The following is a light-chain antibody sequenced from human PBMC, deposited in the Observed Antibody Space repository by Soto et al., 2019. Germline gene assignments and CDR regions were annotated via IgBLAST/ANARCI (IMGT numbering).Light chain of an antibody. CDR3: SSYTSSSTFWV. CDR2: EVT. V-gene: IGLV2-14*01. CDR1: SSDVGVFKY. Sequence: QSALTQPASVSGSPGQSITISCTGTSSDVGVFKYVSWYQQHPGKAPKLIIYEVTNRPSGISSRFSGSKSGNTASLTISGLQAEDEAGYYCSSYTSSSTFWVFGGGTKLTVL. J-gene: IGLJ3*02.